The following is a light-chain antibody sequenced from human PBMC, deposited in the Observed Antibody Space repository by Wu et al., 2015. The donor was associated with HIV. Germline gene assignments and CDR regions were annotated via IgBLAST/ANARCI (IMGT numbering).Light chain of an antibody. CDR1: LSVSSN. V-gene: IGKV3-11*01. CDR3: QQRSNWPPT. Sequence: IVLTQSPATLSVSPGERATLSCRASLSVSSNLAWYQQKPGQAPRLLIYDASNRATGIPARFSGSGSGTDFTLTISSLEPEDFAVYYCQQRSNWPPTFGGGTKVEIK. J-gene: IGKJ4*01. CDR2: DAS.